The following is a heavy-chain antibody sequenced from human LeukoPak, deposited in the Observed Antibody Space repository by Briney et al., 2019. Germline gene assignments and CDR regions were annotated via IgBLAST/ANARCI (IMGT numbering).Heavy chain of an antibody. CDR1: GFTFSSYG. CDR3: AKVRVDAYVSPNDY. V-gene: IGHV3-30*18. D-gene: IGHD3-16*01. Sequence: GGSLRLSCAASGFTFSSYGMHWVRQAPGMGLEGVAIISYDGRNKYYPDSVKGRFTISRDNSGTTLYLQMHSLRAEDTALYYCAKVRVDAYVSPNDYWGQGPLVTVSS. CDR2: ISYDGRNK. J-gene: IGHJ4*02.